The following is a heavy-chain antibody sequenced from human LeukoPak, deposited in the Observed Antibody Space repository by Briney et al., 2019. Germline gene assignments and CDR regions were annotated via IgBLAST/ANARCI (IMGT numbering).Heavy chain of an antibody. CDR3: ARDIAAAGLDY. V-gene: IGHV3-7*01. J-gene: IGHJ4*02. CDR1: GFTFSNFW. CDR2: IKQDGSEK. Sequence: GGSLRLSCAASGFTFSNFWMHWVRLAPGKGLEWVANIKQDGSEKYYVDSVKGRFTISRDNAKNSLYLQMNSLRAEDTAVYYCARDIAAAGLDYWGQGTLVTVSS. D-gene: IGHD6-13*01.